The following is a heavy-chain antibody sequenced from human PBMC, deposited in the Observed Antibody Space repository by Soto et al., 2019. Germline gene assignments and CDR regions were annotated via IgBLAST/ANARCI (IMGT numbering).Heavy chain of an antibody. CDR1: GDSVSSNSVA. J-gene: IGHJ6*03. Sequence: QVQLQQSGPGLVKPSQTLSLTCGISGDSVSSNSVAWNWIRQSPSRGLEWLGRTYYKSKWYNDYAVSVKSRITINRDTSKNQFSLQLNSVTPEDTAVYYCARATYGAWLVRDYYYMDVWGKGTTVTVSS. CDR2: TYYKSKWYN. D-gene: IGHD6-19*01. V-gene: IGHV6-1*01. CDR3: ARATYGAWLVRDYYYMDV.